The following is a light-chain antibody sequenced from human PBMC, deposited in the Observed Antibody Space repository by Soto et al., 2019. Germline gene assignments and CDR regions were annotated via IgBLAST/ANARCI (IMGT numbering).Light chain of an antibody. V-gene: IGLV2-14*01. CDR1: SXDVGGFKF. CDR2: EVS. CDR3: NSYTSRSTLDV. Sequence: QSVLTQPASVSGFPGQSITISCTGTSXDVGGFKFVSWYQQHPGKAPKLMIYEVSYRPSGVSNRFSGSKSGNTASLTISGLQAEDEADYYCNSYTSRSTLDVFGTGTKVTVL. J-gene: IGLJ1*01.